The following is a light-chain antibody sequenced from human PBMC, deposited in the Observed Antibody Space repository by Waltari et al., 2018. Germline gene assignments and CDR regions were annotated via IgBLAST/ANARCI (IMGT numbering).Light chain of an antibody. CDR3: SSFTGSSFVL. V-gene: IGLV2-14*03. CDR2: AVS. Sequence: QSALTQPAPVSGSPGQSIPISCTGTTLAVGDDNFVSWYQHHPGKAPKLIIYAVSDRPSGVSNRFSGSKSGNTASLTISGLQAEDEAMYYCSSFTGSSFVLFGGGTMLTVL. J-gene: IGLJ2*01. CDR1: TLAVGDDNF.